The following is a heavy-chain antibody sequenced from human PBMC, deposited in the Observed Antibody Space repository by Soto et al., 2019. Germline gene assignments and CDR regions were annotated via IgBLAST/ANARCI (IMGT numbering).Heavy chain of an antibody. V-gene: IGHV3-13*01. Sequence: EVQLVESGGGLVQPGGSLRLSCAAFGFTYNSYDMHWVRQVTGKGLEWVSSMGGAGAREYADSVKGRFIISRDNAKNSLYLQMDSLRAGDTAVYYCTRAAFGDGMDLWGQGTPLTVSS. CDR2: MGGAGAR. CDR3: TRAAFGDGMDL. D-gene: IGHD3-10*01. CDR1: GFTYNSYD. J-gene: IGHJ6*02.